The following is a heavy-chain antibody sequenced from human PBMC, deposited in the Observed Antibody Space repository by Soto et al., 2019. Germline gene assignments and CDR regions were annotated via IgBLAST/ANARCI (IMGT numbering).Heavy chain of an antibody. J-gene: IGHJ3*02. CDR1: GGSISSYD. V-gene: IGHV4-59*01. D-gene: IGHD1-26*01. CDR3: ARETDSGSYYTFDI. CDR2: IHNSGST. Sequence: QVQLQESGPGRVKPSETLSLTCTVSGGSISSYDWSWIRQPPAKGLEWIGNIHNSGSTNYKPSLKSRVTIAVDTSKNQFSLKLSSVTAADTAVYYCARETDSGSYYTFDIWGQGTMVTVSS.